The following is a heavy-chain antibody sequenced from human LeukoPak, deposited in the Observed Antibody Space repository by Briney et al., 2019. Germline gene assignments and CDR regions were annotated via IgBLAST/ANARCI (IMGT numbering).Heavy chain of an antibody. CDR2: IYYSGST. CDR3: ARVKAAAGPYYYYYYGMDV. CDR1: GGSISSYY. D-gene: IGHD6-13*01. J-gene: IGHJ6*02. V-gene: IGHV4-59*01. Sequence: PSETLSLTCTVSGGSISSYYWSWLRQPPGKGLEWIGYIYYSGSTNYNPSLKSRVTISVDTSKNQFSLKLSSVTAADTAVYYCARVKAAAGPYYYYYYGMDVWGQGTSVTVSS.